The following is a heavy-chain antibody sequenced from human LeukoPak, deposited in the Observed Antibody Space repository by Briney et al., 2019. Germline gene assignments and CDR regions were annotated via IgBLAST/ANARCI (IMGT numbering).Heavy chain of an antibody. CDR1: GFTFSSYE. D-gene: IGHD6-13*01. Sequence: GGSLRLSCAASGFTFSSYEMNWVRQAPGKGLEWVSYISSSGSTIYYADSVKGRFTISRDNAKNTLYLQMNSLRAEDTAVYYCARAMRRWQDDAFDIWGQGTMVTVSS. CDR3: ARAMRRWQDDAFDI. V-gene: IGHV3-48*03. J-gene: IGHJ3*02. CDR2: ISSSGSTI.